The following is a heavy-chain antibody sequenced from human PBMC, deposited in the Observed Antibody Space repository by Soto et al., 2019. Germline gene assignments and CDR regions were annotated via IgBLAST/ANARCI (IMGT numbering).Heavy chain of an antibody. CDR1: GGTFSSYA. V-gene: IGHV1-69*13. CDR3: ARDRTEMATITGLDFGMDV. J-gene: IGHJ6*02. Sequence: SVKVSCKASGGTFSSYAISWVRQAPGQGLEWMGGIIPIFGTANYAQKFQGRVTITADESTSTAYMELSSLRSEDTAVYYCARDRTEMATITGLDFGMDVWGQGTTVTVSS. D-gene: IGHD5-12*01. CDR2: IIPIFGTA.